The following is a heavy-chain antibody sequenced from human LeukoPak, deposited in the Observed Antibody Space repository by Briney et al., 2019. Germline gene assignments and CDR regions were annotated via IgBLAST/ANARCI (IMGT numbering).Heavy chain of an antibody. Sequence: SQTLSITCAISGTNVSANNVAWNWIRQSPSRGLEWLGRTYYRSKWFIDSAVAVKSRMSINADTSKNQFSLQLNSVIPEDTAVYYCARDDLGGGTYHFDSWGQGTLVTVSS. CDR2: TYYRSKWFI. V-gene: IGHV6-1*01. J-gene: IGHJ4*02. D-gene: IGHD3-16*01. CDR3: ARDDLGGGTYHFDS. CDR1: GTNVSANNVA.